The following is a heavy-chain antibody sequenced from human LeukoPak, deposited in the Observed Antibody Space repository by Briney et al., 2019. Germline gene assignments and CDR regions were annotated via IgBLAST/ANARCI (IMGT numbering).Heavy chain of an antibody. CDR1: WDYKSSYY. CDR3: ARMTHSFDY. D-gene: IGHD2-21*02. CDR2: IYYSGST. V-gene: IGHV4-59*08. Sequence: PSETLSLTCSVSWDYKSSYYRSWIRQPPGKGLEWIGYIYYSGSTNYHPSLKSRLTISVDTSKNQFSLKLNSVTAADTAVYYCARMTHSFDYWGQGTLSPSPQ. J-gene: IGHJ4*02.